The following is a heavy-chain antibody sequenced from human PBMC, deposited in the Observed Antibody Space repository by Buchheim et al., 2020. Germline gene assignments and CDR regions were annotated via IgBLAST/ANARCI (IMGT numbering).Heavy chain of an antibody. V-gene: IGHV3-30*04. CDR2: ISYDGSNK. J-gene: IGHJ4*02. CDR1: GFTFSSYA. Sequence: QVQLVESGGGVVQPGRSLRLSCAASGFTFSSYAMHWVRQAPGKGLEWVAVISYDGSNKYYADSGKGRFTIYRDNSKNTLYLQMNSLRAEDTAVYYCARGLRSYGSWGQGTL. CDR3: ARGLRSYGS. D-gene: IGHD6-6*01.